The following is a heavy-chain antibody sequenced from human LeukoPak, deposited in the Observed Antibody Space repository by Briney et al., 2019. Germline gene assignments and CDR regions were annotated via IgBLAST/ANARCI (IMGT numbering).Heavy chain of an antibody. CDR1: GYTFIIYY. CDR2: VNPSGGST. V-gene: IGHV1-46*01. J-gene: IGHJ4*02. D-gene: IGHD4/OR15-4a*01. Sequence: ALVKVSCKASGYTFIIYYIHWVRQAPGQGLEWMGTVNPSGGSTNYAQKFQGRITMTRDTSTSTVYMKLSSLRSEDTAVYYCARGKTMGDYWGQGTLVTVSS. CDR3: ARGKTMGDY.